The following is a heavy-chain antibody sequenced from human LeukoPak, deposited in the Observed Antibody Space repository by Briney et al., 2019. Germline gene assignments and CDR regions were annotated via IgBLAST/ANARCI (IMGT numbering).Heavy chain of an antibody. D-gene: IGHD6-19*01. J-gene: IGHJ4*02. V-gene: IGHV1-69*13. CDR3: ARVSGWLPYFDY. Sequence: GASVKVSCKASGGTFSSYAISWVRQAPGQGLEWMGGIIPIFGTANYAQKFQGRVTITADESTSTAYMELSSLRSEDTAVYYCARVSGWLPYFDYWGQGTLVTVSS. CDR1: GGTFSSYA. CDR2: IIPIFGTA.